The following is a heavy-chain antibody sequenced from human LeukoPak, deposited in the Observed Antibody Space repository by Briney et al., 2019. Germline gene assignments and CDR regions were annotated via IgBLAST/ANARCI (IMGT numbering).Heavy chain of an antibody. Sequence: GGSLRLSCAASGFTFSNAWMSWVRHAPGKGLEWVGRIKSKTDGGTTDYAAPVKGRFTISRDDSKNTLYLQMNSLKTEDTAVYYCTTEEWLVTSYYFDYWGQGTLVTVSS. V-gene: IGHV3-15*01. CDR2: IKSKTDGGTT. J-gene: IGHJ4*02. D-gene: IGHD6-19*01. CDR1: GFTFSNAW. CDR3: TTEEWLVTSYYFDY.